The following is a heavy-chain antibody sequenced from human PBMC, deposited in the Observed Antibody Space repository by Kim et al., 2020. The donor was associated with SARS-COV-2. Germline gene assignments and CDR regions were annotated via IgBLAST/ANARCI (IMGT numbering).Heavy chain of an antibody. CDR3: TRHRDGSGMVTY. J-gene: IGHJ4*02. Sequence: GGSLRLSCAASGFTFSGSAMHWVRQASGKGLEWVSRIRSKANSYATAYAASVKGRFTISRDDSKNTAYLQMNSLKTEDTAVYYCTRHRDGSGMVTYWGQGTLVTVSS. CDR2: IRSKANSYAT. D-gene: IGHD3-10*01. CDR1: GFTFSGSA. V-gene: IGHV3-73*01.